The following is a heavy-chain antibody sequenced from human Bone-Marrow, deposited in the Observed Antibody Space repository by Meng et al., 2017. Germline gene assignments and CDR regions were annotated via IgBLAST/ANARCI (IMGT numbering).Heavy chain of an antibody. CDR2: INPDGNIP. CDR3: ARDSPGDETMDV. J-gene: IGHJ6*02. D-gene: IGHD3-10*01. Sequence: GESLKISCAASGFSFSTYWMHWVRQVPGKGLVWVSQINPDGNIPTYADSVKGRFIISRDNARDTFYLQMKSLRADDTGVYFFARDSPGDETMDVWGQGTTVTVSS. CDR1: GFSFSTYW. V-gene: IGHV3-74*01.